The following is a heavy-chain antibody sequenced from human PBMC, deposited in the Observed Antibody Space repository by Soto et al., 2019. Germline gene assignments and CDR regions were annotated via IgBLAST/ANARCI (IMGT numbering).Heavy chain of an antibody. CDR3: AKDQQWLVRGFDY. Sequence: PWGSLRLSCVGSGFTFSSYAMTWVRQAPGKGLEWVSGISDSGGSTYYADSVKGRFTISRDNSKNTLYLQMNSLRAEDTAVYYCAKDQQWLVRGFDYWGQGTLVTVSS. CDR1: GFTFSSYA. CDR2: ISDSGGST. J-gene: IGHJ4*02. V-gene: IGHV3-23*01. D-gene: IGHD6-19*01.